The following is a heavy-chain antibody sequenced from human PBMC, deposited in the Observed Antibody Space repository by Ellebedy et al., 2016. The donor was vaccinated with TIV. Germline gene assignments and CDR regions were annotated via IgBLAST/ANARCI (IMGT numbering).Heavy chain of an antibody. CDR1: GFLFNQYG. D-gene: IGHD1-26*01. Sequence: GESLKTSXAAPGFLFNQYGMHWVRQAPGKGLEWVAIISSDGTNKYYADSVRGRFTISRDNSKNTLYLQMDSLRVEDTALYYCAKDESDGELPRPFDYWGQGTLVTVSS. CDR3: AKDESDGELPRPFDY. CDR2: ISSDGTNK. J-gene: IGHJ4*02. V-gene: IGHV3-30*18.